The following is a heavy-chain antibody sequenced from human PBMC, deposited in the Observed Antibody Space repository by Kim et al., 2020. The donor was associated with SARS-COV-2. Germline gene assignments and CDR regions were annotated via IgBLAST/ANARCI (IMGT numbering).Heavy chain of an antibody. CDR2: INPNSGGT. V-gene: IGHV1-2*02. Sequence: ASVKVSCKASGYTFTGYYMHWVRQAPGQGLEWMGWINPNSGGTNYAQKFQGRVTMTRDTSISTAYMELSRLRSDDTAVYYCATQPRVAYYYGSGSYYGVANWFDPWGQGTLVTVSS. CDR1: GYTFTGYY. D-gene: IGHD3-10*01. J-gene: IGHJ5*02. CDR3: ATQPRVAYYYGSGSYYGVANWFDP.